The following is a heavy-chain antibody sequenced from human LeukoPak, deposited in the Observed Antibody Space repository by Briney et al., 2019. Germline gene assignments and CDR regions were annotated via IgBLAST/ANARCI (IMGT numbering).Heavy chain of an antibody. CDR1: GGSISSSSYY. J-gene: IGHJ6*02. Sequence: PSETLSLTCTVSGGSISSSSYYWGWIRQPPGKGLERIGSIYYSGSTYYNPSLKSRVTISVDTSKNQFSLKLSSVTAADTAVYYCARHLRDGPLYYYYYGMDVWGQGTTVTVSS. CDR3: ARHLRDGPLYYYYYGMDV. CDR2: IYYSGST. V-gene: IGHV4-39*01.